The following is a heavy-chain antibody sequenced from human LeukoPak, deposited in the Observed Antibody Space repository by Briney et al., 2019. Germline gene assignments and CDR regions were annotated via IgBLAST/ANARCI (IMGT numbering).Heavy chain of an antibody. V-gene: IGHV3-30*02. CDR3: AKNRVSSTSSDY. CDR1: GFTFSSYG. Sequence: GGSLRLSCAASGFTFSSYGMHWVRQAPGKVLEWVAFIRYDGSNKYYADSVKGRFTISRDNSKNTLYLQMNSLRAEDTAVYYCAKNRVSSTSSDYWGQGTLVTVSS. D-gene: IGHD2-2*01. J-gene: IGHJ4*02. CDR2: IRYDGSNK.